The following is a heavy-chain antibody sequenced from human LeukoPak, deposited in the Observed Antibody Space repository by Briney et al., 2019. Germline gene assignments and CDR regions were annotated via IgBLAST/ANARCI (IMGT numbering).Heavy chain of an antibody. CDR1: GYSFTDYY. CDR2: INPNSGGT. J-gene: IGHJ5*02. CDR3: ARADRLHGGPYLIGP. V-gene: IGHV1-2*02. D-gene: IGHD2-21*01. Sequence: ASVKVSCKTSGYSFTDYYMHWVRQAPGQGLEWMGWINPNSGGTSSAQKFQGRVTMTRDTSITTVYMEVRWLTSDDTAIYYCARADRLHGGPYLIGPWGLGTLVTVSS.